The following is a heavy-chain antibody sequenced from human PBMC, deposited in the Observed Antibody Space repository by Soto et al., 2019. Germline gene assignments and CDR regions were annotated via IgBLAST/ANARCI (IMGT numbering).Heavy chain of an antibody. CDR2: IIPIFGTA. CDR1: GGTFSSYA. J-gene: IGHJ3*02. CDR3: AGVTLGYCRGRSCYGAFDI. D-gene: IGHD2-15*01. V-gene: IGHV1-69*13. Sequence: ASVKVSCKASGGTFSSYAISWVRQAPGQGFEWMGGIIPIFGTANYAQKFQGSVTITADESTGTAYMELRRPRSEDTAGFYCAGVTLGYCRGRSCYGAFDIWGQGTMVTVSS.